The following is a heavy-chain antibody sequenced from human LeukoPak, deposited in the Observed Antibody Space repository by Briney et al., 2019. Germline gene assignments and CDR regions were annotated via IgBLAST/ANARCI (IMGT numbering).Heavy chain of an antibody. CDR1: GFTFKDHW. D-gene: IGHD3-10*01. Sequence: GGSLRLSCAASGFTFKDHWIHWVRQLPGRGLEWLAGIIGDGSEVIYADSVKGRFTISRDNAKNIVYFQMNSLRVEDTATYFCARGHVYGSDRHWDHWGQGTLATVS. V-gene: IGHV3-74*01. CDR3: ARGHVYGSDRHWDH. J-gene: IGHJ4*02. CDR2: IIGDGSEV.